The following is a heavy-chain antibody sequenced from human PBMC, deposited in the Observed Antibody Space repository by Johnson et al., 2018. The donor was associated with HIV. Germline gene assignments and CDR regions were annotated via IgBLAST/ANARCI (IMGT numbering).Heavy chain of an antibody. V-gene: IGHV3-23*04. Sequence: VQLVESGGGVVRPGGSLRLSCAASGFMFGDFAMSWVRQSPGKGLGWVSTISGGGGTTNFAASVKGRFTISRDTFKNTLYLQMNSLRAEDAAVYFCATVWRNEGRHAFDVWGQGTIVTVSS. CDR2: ISGGGGTT. D-gene: IGHD1-1*01. CDR1: GFMFGDFA. J-gene: IGHJ3*01. CDR3: ATVWRNEGRHAFDV.